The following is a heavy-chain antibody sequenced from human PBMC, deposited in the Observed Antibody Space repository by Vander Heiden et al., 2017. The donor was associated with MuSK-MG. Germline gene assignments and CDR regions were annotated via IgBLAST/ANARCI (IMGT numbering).Heavy chain of an antibody. CDR3: ARLPVPAASRNPYYFDY. CDR2: IYHSGST. V-gene: IGHV4-38-2*01. J-gene: IGHJ4*02. Sequence: QVQLQESGPGLVKPSETLSLTCAVSGYSISSGYYWGWIRQPPGKGLEWIGSIYHSGSTYYNPSLKSRVTISVDTSKNQFSLKMSSVTAADTAVDYCARLPVPAASRNPYYFDYWGQGTLVTVSS. CDR1: GYSISSGYY. D-gene: IGHD2-2*01.